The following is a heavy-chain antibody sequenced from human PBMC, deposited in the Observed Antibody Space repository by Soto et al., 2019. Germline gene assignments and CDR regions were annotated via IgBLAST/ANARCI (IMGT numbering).Heavy chain of an antibody. CDR1: GYAFTHYD. CDR3: ARVLDFWSCYAKPDS. J-gene: IGHJ4*02. Sequence: QVQLVQCGAEVKKPGASLRVSCKTSGYAFTHYDIHWVRQSTGQGLEWIGWMSPNSGRTGFAQRFQDRVNMTSNPSISTAYLHVASLTYEDTAVYYCARVLDFWSCYAKPDSWGQGTLVTVSS. CDR2: MSPNSGRT. V-gene: IGHV1-8*01. D-gene: IGHD3-3*01.